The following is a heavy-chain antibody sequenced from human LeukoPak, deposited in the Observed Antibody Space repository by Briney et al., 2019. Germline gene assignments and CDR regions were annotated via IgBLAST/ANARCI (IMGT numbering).Heavy chain of an antibody. CDR2: TYISGSP. CDR1: GGSLSSSY. D-gene: IGHD2-2*01. J-gene: IGHJ4*02. V-gene: IGHV4-4*07. Sequence: NSSETLSLTCTVSGGSLSSSYWNWIRQPAGKGLEWIGRTYISGSPNYNPSLKSRVTISVDTSKNQFSLKLSSVTAADTAVYYCARSKYHLLYWGQGTLVTVSS. CDR3: ARSKYHLLY.